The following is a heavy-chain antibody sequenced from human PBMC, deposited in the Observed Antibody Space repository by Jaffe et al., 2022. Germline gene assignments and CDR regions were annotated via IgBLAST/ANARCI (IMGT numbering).Heavy chain of an antibody. D-gene: IGHD2-15*01. CDR1: GFTFTDHH. J-gene: IGHJ3*02. CDR3: ARDRGYSAFDI. CDR2: SGSKTYSHTT. V-gene: IGHV3-72*01. Sequence: EVQLVESGGGLVQPGGSLRLSCAASGFTFTDHHMDWVRQAPGKGLEWVGRSGSKTYSHTTQYAASVEGRFTILRDVSKNSLYLQMNSLKTEDTAMYYCARDRGYSAFDIWGQGTMVTVSS.